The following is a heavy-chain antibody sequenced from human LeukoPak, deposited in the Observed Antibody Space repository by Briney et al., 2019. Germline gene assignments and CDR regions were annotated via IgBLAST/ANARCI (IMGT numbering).Heavy chain of an antibody. CDR2: ISYDGSNK. D-gene: IGHD4-17*01. V-gene: IGHV3-30*18. CDR1: GFTFSSYG. CDR3: AKEGIYDYGGFDP. Sequence: GRSLRLSCAASGFTFSSYGMHWVRQAPGKGLEWVAVISYDGSNKYYAGSVKGRFTISRDNSKNTLYLQMNSLRAEDTAVYYCAKEGIYDYGGFDPWGQGTLVTVAS. J-gene: IGHJ5*02.